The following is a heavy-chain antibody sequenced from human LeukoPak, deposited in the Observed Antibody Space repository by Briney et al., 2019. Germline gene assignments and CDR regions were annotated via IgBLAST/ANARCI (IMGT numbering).Heavy chain of an antibody. CDR3: AKDSPVAGPFDY. J-gene: IGHJ4*02. CDR2: ISYDGSNK. CDR1: GVTFSSYG. Sequence: PGRSLRLSCAASGVTFSSYGMHWVRQAPGKGLEWVAVISYDGSNKYYADSVKGRFTISRDNSKNTLYLQMNSLRAEDTAVYYCAKDSPVAGPFDYWGQGTLVTVSS. V-gene: IGHV3-30*18. D-gene: IGHD6-19*01.